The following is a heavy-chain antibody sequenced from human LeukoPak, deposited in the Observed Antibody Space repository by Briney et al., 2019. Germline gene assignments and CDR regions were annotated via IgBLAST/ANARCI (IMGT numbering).Heavy chain of an antibody. CDR2: INHSGST. Sequence: PSETLSLTCAVYGGSFSGYYWSWIRQPPGKGLGWIGEINHSGSTNYNPSLKSRVTISVDTSKNQFSLKLSSVTAADTAVYYCARGQRITMVRGVNQKIGNFDYWGQGTLVTVSS. D-gene: IGHD3-10*01. CDR3: ARGQRITMVRGVNQKIGNFDY. CDR1: GGSFSGYY. J-gene: IGHJ4*02. V-gene: IGHV4-34*01.